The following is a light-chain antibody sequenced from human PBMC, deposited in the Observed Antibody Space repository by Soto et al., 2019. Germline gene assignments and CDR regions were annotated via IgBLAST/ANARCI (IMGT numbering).Light chain of an antibody. Sequence: EIVLTQSPGTLSLSPGERATLSCRASQSVSSNLAWYQQKLGQAPRLLIYGASTRATGIPARFSGSGSGTEFTLTISSLQSEDFAVYYCQQYDNWPSSFGGGTKVDIK. CDR1: QSVSSN. CDR3: QQYDNWPSS. CDR2: GAS. V-gene: IGKV3-15*01. J-gene: IGKJ4*01.